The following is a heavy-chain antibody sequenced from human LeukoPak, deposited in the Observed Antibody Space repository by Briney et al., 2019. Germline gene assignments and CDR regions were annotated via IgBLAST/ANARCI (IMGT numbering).Heavy chain of an antibody. CDR1: GFTFSGSA. J-gene: IGHJ4*02. CDR2: IRSKANSYAT. D-gene: IGHD2-15*01. Sequence: GGSLRLSCAASGFTFSGSAMHWVRQASGKGLEWVGRIRSKANSYATAYAASVKGRFTISRDDSKNTAYLQMNSLKSEDTAVYYCTRHYCSGGSCYISGFDYWCQGTLVTVSS. CDR3: TRHYCSGGSCYISGFDY. V-gene: IGHV3-73*01.